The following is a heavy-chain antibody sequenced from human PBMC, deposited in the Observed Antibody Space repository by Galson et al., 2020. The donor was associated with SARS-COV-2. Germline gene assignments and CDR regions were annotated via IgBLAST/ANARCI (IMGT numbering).Heavy chain of an antibody. CDR1: GGSISSGGFS. D-gene: IGHD3-22*01. Sequence: SQTLSLTCAVSGGSISSGGFSWSWIRQPPGRGLEWIAFIFHSGNTYYNPSLKSRVTISVDRSKNQFSLKLSSVTAADTAVYYCARASMDYYDSSGYYRPGGMDDWGQGTTVTVSS. CDR2: IFHSGNT. V-gene: IGHV4-30-2*01. J-gene: IGHJ6*02. CDR3: ARASMDYYDSSGYYRPGGMDD.